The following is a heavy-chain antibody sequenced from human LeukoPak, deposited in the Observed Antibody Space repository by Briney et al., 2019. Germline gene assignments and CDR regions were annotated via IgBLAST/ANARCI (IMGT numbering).Heavy chain of an antibody. CDR2: IYYSGST. V-gene: IGHV4-39*07. CDR1: GGSISSSSYY. J-gene: IGHJ5*02. D-gene: IGHD6-13*01. Sequence: SETLSLTCTVSGGSISSSSYYWGWIRQPPGKGLEWIGSIYYSGSTYYNPSLKSRVTISVDTSKNQFSLKLSSVTAADTAVYYCARGGVTYSSQRGWFDPWGQGTLVTVSS. CDR3: ARGGVTYSSQRGWFDP.